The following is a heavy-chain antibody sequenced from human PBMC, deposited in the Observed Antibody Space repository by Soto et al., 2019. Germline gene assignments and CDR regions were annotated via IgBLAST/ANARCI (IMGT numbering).Heavy chain of an antibody. J-gene: IGHJ4*02. CDR3: ARGGVLLQFFDY. CDR2: IYDSGST. V-gene: IGHV4-30-4*01. CDR1: GDSISSGDYY. D-gene: IGHD5-12*01. Sequence: SETLSLTCTVSGDSISSGDYYWSWIRQPPGKGLEWIGYIYDSGSTHYNPSLRSRVSMPVDTSKNQFSLRLSSVTAADTAVYYCARGGVLLQFFDYWGRGTLVTVSS.